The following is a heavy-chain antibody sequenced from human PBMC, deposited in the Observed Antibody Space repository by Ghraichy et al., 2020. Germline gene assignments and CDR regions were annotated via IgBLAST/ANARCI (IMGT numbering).Heavy chain of an antibody. CDR2: IYYSGST. J-gene: IGHJ3*02. CDR3: AREARAAFDI. Sequence: SETLSLTCTVSGGSISSYYWSWIRQPPGKGLEWIGYIYYSGSTNYNPSLKSRVTISVDTSKNQFSLKLSSVTAADTAVYYCAREARAAFDIWGQGTMVTVSS. CDR1: GGSISSYY. V-gene: IGHV4-59*01.